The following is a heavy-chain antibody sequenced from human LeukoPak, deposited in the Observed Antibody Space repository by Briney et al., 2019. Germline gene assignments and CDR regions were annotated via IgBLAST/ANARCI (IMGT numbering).Heavy chain of an antibody. J-gene: IGHJ4*02. D-gene: IGHD3-10*01. CDR3: ARSHYYGSGSILYYFPY. CDR1: GGTFSSYA. CDR2: FIPIIGTP. Sequence: SVKVSCKASGGTFSSYAVSWVRQAPGQGLEWMAGFIPIIGTPNYAQEFQGRVTITADESTSTAYMELSSLRSEDTAVYYCARSHYYGSGSILYYFPYWGQGTLVTVSS. V-gene: IGHV1-69*13.